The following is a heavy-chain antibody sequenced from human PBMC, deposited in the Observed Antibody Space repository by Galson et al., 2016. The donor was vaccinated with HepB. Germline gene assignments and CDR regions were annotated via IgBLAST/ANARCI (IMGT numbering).Heavy chain of an antibody. CDR1: GYSFTTYW. CDR2: IYPGDSDT. Sequence: QSGAEVKTPGGSLKISCKGSGYSFTTYWIAWVRQMPGKGLEWMGMIYPGDSDTRYSPSFQGQVTISADHSINTAYLQWSSLKASDTAMYYCARTVSIAAAGGADYWGQGTLVTVSS. CDR3: ARTVSIAAAGGADY. J-gene: IGHJ4*02. D-gene: IGHD6-13*01. V-gene: IGHV5-51*01.